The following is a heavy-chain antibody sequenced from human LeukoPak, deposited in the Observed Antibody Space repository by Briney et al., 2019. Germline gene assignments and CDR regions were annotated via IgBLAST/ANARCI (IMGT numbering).Heavy chain of an antibody. J-gene: IGHJ5*02. Sequence: SETLSLTCTVSFGSISSDSHYWGWIRQPPGNRLEWIASIYYGGTTQYNPSLKSRVTISVDTSKNQFSLKLSSVTAADTAVYYCAREIPRRNWFDPWGQGTLVTVSS. CDR3: AREIPRRNWFDP. CDR1: FGSISSDSHY. CDR2: IYYGGTT. V-gene: IGHV4-39*07.